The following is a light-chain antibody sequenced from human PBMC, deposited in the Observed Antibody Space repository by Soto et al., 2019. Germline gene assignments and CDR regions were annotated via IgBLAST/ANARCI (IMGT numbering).Light chain of an antibody. CDR2: KAS. CDR3: QQYENLPT. J-gene: IGKJ5*01. Sequence: DIQMTQSPSTLSASVGDRVTIPCRASQSISSRLAWYQQKPGKAPKLLIYKASSLEAGVPSRFRGSGSGTDFTFTISRLQPEDIATYYCQQYENLPTVGQGTRLEIK. V-gene: IGKV1-5*03. CDR1: QSISSR.